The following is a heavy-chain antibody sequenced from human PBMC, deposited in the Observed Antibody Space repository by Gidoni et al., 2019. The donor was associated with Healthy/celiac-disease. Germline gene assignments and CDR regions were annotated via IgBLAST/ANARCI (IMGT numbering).Heavy chain of an antibody. J-gene: IGHJ3*02. V-gene: IGHV1-69*01. CDR1: GGTFSSYA. Sequence: EVTKPGSSVKVSCKASGGTFSSYAISWVRQAPGQGLEWMGGIIPSFGTANYAQKYQGRVPITADESTSTAYMELSSLRSEDTSVYSCANDPPTDYYSSRPSYTTDAFDIWGQGTMVTVSS. CDR3: ANDPPTDYYSSRPSYTTDAFDI. D-gene: IGHD2-21*01. CDR2: IIPSFGTA.